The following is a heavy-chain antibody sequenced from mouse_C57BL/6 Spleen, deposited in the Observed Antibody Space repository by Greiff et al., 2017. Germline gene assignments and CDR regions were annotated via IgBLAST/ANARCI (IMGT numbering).Heavy chain of an antibody. D-gene: IGHD3-2*02. J-gene: IGHJ3*01. CDR3: AETAQATSWFAY. V-gene: IGHV1-22*01. CDR1: GYTFTDYN. Sequence: VQLQQSGPELVKPGASVKMSCKASGYTFTDYNMHWVKQSHGKSLEWIGYINPNNGGTSYNQKFKGKATLTVNKSSSTAYMELRSLTSEDSAVYYCAETAQATSWFAYWDQGTLVTVSA. CDR2: INPNNGGT.